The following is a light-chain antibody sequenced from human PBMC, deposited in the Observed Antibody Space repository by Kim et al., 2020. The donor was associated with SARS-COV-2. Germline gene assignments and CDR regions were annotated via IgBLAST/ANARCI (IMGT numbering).Light chain of an antibody. Sequence: SAAVGDRVTITPRASQGNSGWLAWYQQKPAKDPKLLIYATSSLQSGVPSRFSGSGGWTDFTLTISSLQPDDFATYYCQQANSFPPTFGQGTKLEIK. CDR1: QGNSGW. CDR2: ATS. V-gene: IGKV1-12*01. CDR3: QQANSFPPT. J-gene: IGKJ2*01.